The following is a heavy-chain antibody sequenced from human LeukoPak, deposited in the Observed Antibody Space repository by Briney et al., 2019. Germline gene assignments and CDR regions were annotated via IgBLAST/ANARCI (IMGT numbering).Heavy chain of an antibody. CDR3: ARGRLRGRYDSSGSRFYYFDY. D-gene: IGHD3-22*01. V-gene: IGHV3-7*01. Sequence: GGSLRLSCAASGFTFSSYWMNWVRQAPGKGLEWVANIKQDGSEKYYVDSVKGRFTISRDNAKNSLYLQMNSLRAEDTAVYYCARGRLRGRYDSSGSRFYYFDYWGQGTLVTVSS. J-gene: IGHJ4*02. CDR1: GFTFSSYW. CDR2: IKQDGSEK.